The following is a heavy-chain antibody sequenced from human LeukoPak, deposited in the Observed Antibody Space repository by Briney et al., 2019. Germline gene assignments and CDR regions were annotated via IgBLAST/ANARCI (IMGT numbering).Heavy chain of an antibody. CDR3: ARDGIPFYDSSAYYSDY. V-gene: IGHV1-18*01. D-gene: IGHD3-22*01. Sequence: ASVEVSCKASGYTFTNYGISWVQQAPGQGLEWMGWISTYTGNTNYAQKLQGRVTMTTDTSTSTAYMELRSLRSDDTAVYYCARDGIPFYDSSAYYSDYWGQGALVTVSS. CDR1: GYTFTNYG. J-gene: IGHJ4*02. CDR2: ISTYTGNT.